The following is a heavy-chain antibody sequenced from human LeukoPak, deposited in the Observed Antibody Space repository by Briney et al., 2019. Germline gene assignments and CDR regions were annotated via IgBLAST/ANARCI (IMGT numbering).Heavy chain of an antibody. CDR1: GFTFSSYG. CDR3: ARTPTDCGGDCYNVFNL. D-gene: IGHD2-21*02. CDR2: ILYDGSKK. J-gene: IGHJ3*01. V-gene: IGHV3-33*05. Sequence: GGSLRLSCAASGFTFSSYGMHWVHQAPGKGLEWVAVILYDGSKKDYADSVEGRFTISRDNSKNTLYLQMNSLRAEDTAVYYCARTPTDCGGDCYNVFNLWGQGTMVTVSS.